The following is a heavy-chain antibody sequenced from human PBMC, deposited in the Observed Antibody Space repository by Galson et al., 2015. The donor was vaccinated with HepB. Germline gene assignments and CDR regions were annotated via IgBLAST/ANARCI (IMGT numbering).Heavy chain of an antibody. Sequence: SVKVSCKASGCTFSTYAISWVRQAPGHGLEWMGGITPLLGTTKYAPKFQGRVTITADESTSTVYMEMSGLRFEDTAVYYCASEGVAAHTNQVDYWGQGTLVTVSS. D-gene: IGHD6-13*01. CDR1: GCTFSTYA. CDR2: ITPLLGTT. CDR3: ASEGVAAHTNQVDY. J-gene: IGHJ4*02. V-gene: IGHV1-69*13.